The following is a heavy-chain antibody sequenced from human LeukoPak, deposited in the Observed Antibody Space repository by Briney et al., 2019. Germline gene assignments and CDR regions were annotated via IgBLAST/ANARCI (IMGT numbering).Heavy chain of an antibody. D-gene: IGHD3-10*01. V-gene: IGHV1-2*02. J-gene: IGHJ5*02. Sequence: ASVKVSCKASGYTFTGYYMHWVRQAPGQGLEWMGWINPNSGGTNYAQKFQGRVTMTRDASISTAYMELSRLRSDDTAVYYCARDTHYYGSGSYYIPPPYNWFDPWGQGTLVTVSS. CDR2: INPNSGGT. CDR1: GYTFTGYY. CDR3: ARDTHYYGSGSYYIPPPYNWFDP.